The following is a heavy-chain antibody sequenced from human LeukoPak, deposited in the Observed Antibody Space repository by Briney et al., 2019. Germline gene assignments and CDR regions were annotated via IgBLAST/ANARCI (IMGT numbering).Heavy chain of an antibody. J-gene: IGHJ6*02. Sequence: SETLSLTCTVSGGSVSSDNYYWSWIRQPPGKGLEWIGEINHSGSTNYNPSLKSRVTISVDTSKNQFSLKLSSVTAADTAVYYCARGAYGDPTYYYYGMDVWGQGTTVTVSS. CDR2: INHSGST. V-gene: IGHV4-39*07. CDR1: GGSVSSDNYY. D-gene: IGHD4-17*01. CDR3: ARGAYGDPTYYYYGMDV.